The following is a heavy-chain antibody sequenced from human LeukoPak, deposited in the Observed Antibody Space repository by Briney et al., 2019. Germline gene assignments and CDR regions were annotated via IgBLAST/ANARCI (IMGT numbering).Heavy chain of an antibody. CDR2: ISWNSGTI. V-gene: IGHV3-9*01. CDR1: GFTFDDYA. CDR3: AKDSSGWPTSYYYALDV. J-gene: IGHJ6*02. Sequence: GGSLRLSCAASGFTFDDYAMHWVRQAPGKGLEWVSGISWNSGTIGYADSVKGRFTISRDNAKNSLYLQMNSLRAEDTALYYCAKDSSGWPTSYYYALDVWGQGTTVTVSS. D-gene: IGHD6-19*01.